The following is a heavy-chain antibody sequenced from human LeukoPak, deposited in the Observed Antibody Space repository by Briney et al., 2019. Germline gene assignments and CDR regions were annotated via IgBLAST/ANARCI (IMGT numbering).Heavy chain of an antibody. CDR3: ARGLGSYQ. CDR2: ITGSGGGT. J-gene: IGHJ4*02. CDR1: GFILRNYA. D-gene: IGHD1-26*01. V-gene: IGHV3-23*01. Sequence: PGGSLRLSCAASGFILRNYAMNWVRQAPGKGPEWVSSITGSGGGTSYADSVKGRFTISRDNSESTLYLQLNSLRAEDTAVYYCARGLGSYQWGQGTLVTVSS.